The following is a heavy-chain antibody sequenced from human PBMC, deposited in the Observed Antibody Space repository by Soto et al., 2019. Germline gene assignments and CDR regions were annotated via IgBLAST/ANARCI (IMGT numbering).Heavy chain of an antibody. CDR2: ISGYNGNT. V-gene: IGHV1-18*04. Sequence: ASVKVSCKASCYTLSGYSITWVRQAPGQGLEWMGRISGYNGNTNYARTLRGRLTLTTDTSTSTAYMELRSLTSDDTAVYYCARDVFCGGAPACPDMDVWGQGTTVTVSS. D-gene: IGHD2-21*01. J-gene: IGHJ6*02. CDR3: ARDVFCGGAPACPDMDV. CDR1: CYTLSGYS.